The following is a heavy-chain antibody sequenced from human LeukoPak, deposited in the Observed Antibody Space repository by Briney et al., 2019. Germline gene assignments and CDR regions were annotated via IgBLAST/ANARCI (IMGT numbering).Heavy chain of an antibody. CDR3: ARFPTVTTMGY. Sequence: GGSLRLSCAASGFTFSSYGVNWVRQAPGKGLEWVSYISNSGSTIHYADSVKGRFTVSRDNAKKSLYLQMNSLRAEDTGVYYCARFPTVTTMGYWGQGTPVTVSS. J-gene: IGHJ4*02. CDR2: ISNSGSTI. D-gene: IGHD4-17*01. V-gene: IGHV3-48*03. CDR1: GFTFSSYG.